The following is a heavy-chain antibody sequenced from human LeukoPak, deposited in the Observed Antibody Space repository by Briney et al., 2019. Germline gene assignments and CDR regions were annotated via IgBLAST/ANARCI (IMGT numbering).Heavy chain of an antibody. Sequence: SETLSLTCTVSGGSISSGDYYWSWIRQPPGKDLEWIGYIYYSGSTYYNPSLKSRVTISVDTSKNQFSLKLSSVTAADTAVYYCARAYSSSWYPHFQHWGQGTLVTVSS. V-gene: IGHV4-30-4*01. D-gene: IGHD6-13*01. J-gene: IGHJ1*01. CDR2: IYYSGST. CDR3: ARAYSSSWYPHFQH. CDR1: GGSISSGDYY.